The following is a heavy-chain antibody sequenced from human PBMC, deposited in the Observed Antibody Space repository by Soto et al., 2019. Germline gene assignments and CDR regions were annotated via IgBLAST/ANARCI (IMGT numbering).Heavy chain of an antibody. CDR1: GFTFSSYA. D-gene: IGHD3-22*01. V-gene: IGHV3-30-3*01. J-gene: IGHJ4*02. CDR3: ARDQYYYDSSGTFDY. CDR2: ISYDGSNK. Sequence: GGSLRLSCAASGFTFSSYAMHWVRQAPGKGLEWVAVISYDGSNKYYADSVKGRFTISRDNSKNTLYPQMNSLRAEDTAVYYCARDQYYYDSSGTFDYWGQGTLVTVSS.